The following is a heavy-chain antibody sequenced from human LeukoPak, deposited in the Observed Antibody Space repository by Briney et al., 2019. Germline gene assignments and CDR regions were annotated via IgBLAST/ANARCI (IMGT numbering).Heavy chain of an antibody. CDR2: IYYSGST. J-gene: IGHJ3*02. V-gene: IGHV4-59*01. Sequence: SETLSLTCAVYGGSFSGYYWSWIRQPPGKGLEWIGYIYYSGSTNYNPSLKSRVTISVDTSKNQFSLKLSSVTAADTAVYYCATRELRDGYNFDAFDIWGQGTMVTVSS. CDR3: ATRELRDGYNFDAFDI. D-gene: IGHD5-24*01. CDR1: GGSFSGYY.